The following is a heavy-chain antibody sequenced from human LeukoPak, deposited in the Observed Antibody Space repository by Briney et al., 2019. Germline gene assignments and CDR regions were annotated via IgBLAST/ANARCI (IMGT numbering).Heavy chain of an antibody. CDR2: IYTSGST. J-gene: IGHJ5*02. Sequence: PSETLSLTCTVSGGSISSYYWSWIRQPPGKGLEWIGYIYTSGSTNYNPSLKSRVTISVDTSKNQFSLKLSSVTAADTAVYYCARFSCGGDCYSFDPWGQGTLVTVSS. CDR1: GGSISSYY. V-gene: IGHV4-4*09. D-gene: IGHD2-21*02. CDR3: ARFSCGGDCYSFDP.